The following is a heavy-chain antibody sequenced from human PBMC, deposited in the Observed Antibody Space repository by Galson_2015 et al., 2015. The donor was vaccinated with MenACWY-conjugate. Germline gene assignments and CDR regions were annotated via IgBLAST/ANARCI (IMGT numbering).Heavy chain of an antibody. D-gene: IGHD2-21*02. CDR3: AGSYCGGDCYFGNVGWFDP. CDR1: GYTFTSYA. J-gene: IGHJ5*02. Sequence: SVKVSCKASGYTFTSYAMHWVRQAPGQRLEWMGWINAGNGNTKYSQKFQGRVTITRDTSASTAYMELSSLRSEDTAVYYCAGSYCGGDCYFGNVGWFDPWGQGTLVTVSS. V-gene: IGHV1-3*01. CDR2: INAGNGNT.